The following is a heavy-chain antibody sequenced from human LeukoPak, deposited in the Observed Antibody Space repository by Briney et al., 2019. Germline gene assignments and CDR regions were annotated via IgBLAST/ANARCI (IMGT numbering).Heavy chain of an antibody. CDR3: AKDTIAAADPYYYYGMDV. D-gene: IGHD6-13*01. CDR1: GFTFDDYA. V-gene: IGHV3-9*01. CDR2: ISWNSGSI. J-gene: IGHJ6*02. Sequence: GGSLRLSCAASGFTFDDYAMYWVRQAPGKGLEWVSGISWNSGSIGYADSVKGRFTISRDNAKNSLYLQMNSLRAEDTALYYCAKDTIAAADPYYYYGMDVWGQGTTVTVSS.